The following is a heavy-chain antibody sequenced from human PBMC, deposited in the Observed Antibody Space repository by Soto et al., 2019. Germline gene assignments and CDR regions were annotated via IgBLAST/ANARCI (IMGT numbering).Heavy chain of an antibody. V-gene: IGHV3-23*01. Sequence: EVQLLESGGGLVQPGGSLRLSCAASGFTFSSYATSWVRQAPGKGLEWVSAISGSGGSTYYADSVKGRFTISRDNSKNTLYLQMNSLRAEDTAVYYCAKAPTNYGSGSYYYYWGQGTLVTVSS. J-gene: IGHJ4*02. CDR3: AKAPTNYGSGSYYYY. D-gene: IGHD3-10*01. CDR1: GFTFSSYA. CDR2: ISGSGGST.